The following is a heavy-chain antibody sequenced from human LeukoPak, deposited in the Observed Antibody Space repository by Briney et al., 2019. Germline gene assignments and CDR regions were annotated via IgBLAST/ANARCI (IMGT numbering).Heavy chain of an antibody. CDR2: IKQDGSEK. D-gene: IGHD6-13*01. J-gene: IGHJ6*03. CDR3: ARDEMAAAGYYYYMDV. CDR1: GFTFSSCW. V-gene: IGHV3-7*01. Sequence: GGSLRLSCAASGFTFSSCWMSWVRQAPGKGLEWVANIKQDGSEKYYVDSVKGRFTISRDNAKNSLYLQMNSLRAEDTAVYYCARDEMAAAGYYYYMDVWGKGTTVTVSS.